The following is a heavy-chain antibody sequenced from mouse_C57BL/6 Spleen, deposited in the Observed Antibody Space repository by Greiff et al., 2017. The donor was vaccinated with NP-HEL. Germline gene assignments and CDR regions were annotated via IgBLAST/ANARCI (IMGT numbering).Heavy chain of an antibody. CDR3: TRHGSLTGYIDY. Sequence: VKLQESGAELVKPGATVKLSCKASGYTFTEYTIHWVKQRSGQGLEWIGWFYSGSGSIKYHEKFKDKATLTADKSSSTVYMELSRLTSENSAVYFCTRHGSLTGYIDYWGQGTTLTVSS. CDR1: GYTFTEYT. CDR2: FYSGSGSI. D-gene: IGHD4-1*01. V-gene: IGHV1-62-2*01. J-gene: IGHJ2*01.